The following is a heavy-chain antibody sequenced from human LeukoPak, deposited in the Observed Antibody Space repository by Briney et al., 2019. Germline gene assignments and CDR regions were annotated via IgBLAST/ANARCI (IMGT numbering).Heavy chain of an antibody. CDR3: AREGFTIPNWFDP. CDR2: IYSSGST. J-gene: IGHJ5*02. V-gene: IGHV4-39*07. CDR1: GGSISSSSYY. D-gene: IGHD2-21*01. Sequence: SETLSLTCTVSGGSISSSSYYWGWIRQPPGKGLEWIGSIYSSGSTYYNPSLKSRVTISVDTSKNQFSLKLSSVTAADTAVYHCAREGFTIPNWFDPWGQGTLVTVSS.